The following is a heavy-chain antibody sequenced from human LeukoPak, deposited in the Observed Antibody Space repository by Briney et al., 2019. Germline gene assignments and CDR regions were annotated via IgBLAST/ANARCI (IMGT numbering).Heavy chain of an antibody. D-gene: IGHD1-26*01. V-gene: IGHV3-21*01. Sequence: GGSLRLSCAASGFTFSSYIMNWVRQAPGKGLEWVSSIISSSSYIYYADSVKGRFTISRDNAKNSLYLQMNSLRAEDTAVYYCARIHYSGSYSLDYWGQGTLVTVSS. J-gene: IGHJ4*02. CDR1: GFTFSSYI. CDR2: IISSSSYI. CDR3: ARIHYSGSYSLDY.